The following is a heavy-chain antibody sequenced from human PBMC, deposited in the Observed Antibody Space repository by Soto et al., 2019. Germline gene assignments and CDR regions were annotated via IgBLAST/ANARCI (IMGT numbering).Heavy chain of an antibody. V-gene: IGHV3-7*05. D-gene: IGHD3-9*01. CDR2: MKQDGTQK. CDR1: GFTFSRYW. Sequence: PGGSLRLSCAASGFTFSRYWMTWVRQAPGKGLEWVANMKQDGTQKYYVDSVRGRFTISRDNAKNSLYLEMNSLRAEDTAVYYCVSPPASDGNTILTRGGQGPLVTVSS. CDR3: VSPPASDGNTILTR. J-gene: IGHJ4*02.